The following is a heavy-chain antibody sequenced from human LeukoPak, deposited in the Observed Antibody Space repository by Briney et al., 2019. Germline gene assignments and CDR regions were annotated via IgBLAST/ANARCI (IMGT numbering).Heavy chain of an antibody. Sequence: PSETLSLTCSVSGASISAYHWSWIRQPAGKGLEWIGRIYSSGRTNYIPSLKSRLTMSVDTSKNQFSLKLNSVTAADTAVYYCAREGGSSRNFDYWGQGTLVTVSS. CDR3: AREGGSSRNFDY. J-gene: IGHJ4*02. CDR2: IYSSGRT. D-gene: IGHD6-13*01. CDR1: GASISAYH. V-gene: IGHV4-4*07.